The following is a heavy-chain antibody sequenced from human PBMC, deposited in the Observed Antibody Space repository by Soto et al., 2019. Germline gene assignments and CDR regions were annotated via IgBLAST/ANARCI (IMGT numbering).Heavy chain of an antibody. J-gene: IGHJ4*02. CDR2: IWYDGSNK. D-gene: IGHD2-8*01. CDR1: GFTFSSYG. CDR3: ARDQPAYCTNGVCFEAPYFDY. Sequence: GGSLRLSCAASGFTFSSYGMHWVRQAPGKGLEWVAVIWYDGSNKYYADSVKGRFTISRDNSKNTLYLQMNSLRAEDTAVYYCARDQPAYCTNGVCFEAPYFDYWGQGTLVTVSS. V-gene: IGHV3-33*01.